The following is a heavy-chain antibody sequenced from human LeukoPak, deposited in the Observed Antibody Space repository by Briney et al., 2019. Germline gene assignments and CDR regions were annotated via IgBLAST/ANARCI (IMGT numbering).Heavy chain of an antibody. V-gene: IGHV4-61*02. D-gene: IGHD6-25*01. J-gene: IGHJ5*02. Sequence: PSETLSLTCTVSGGSISSGSYYWSWIRQPAGKGLEWIGRIYTSGSTNYNPSLKSRVTISVDTSKNQFSLKLSSVTAADTAVYYCARDLGYSSAFDPWGQGTLVTVSS. CDR2: IYTSGST. CDR3: ARDLGYSSAFDP. CDR1: GGSISSGSYY.